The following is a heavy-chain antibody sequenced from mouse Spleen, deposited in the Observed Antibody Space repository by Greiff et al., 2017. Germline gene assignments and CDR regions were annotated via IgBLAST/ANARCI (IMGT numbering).Heavy chain of an antibody. CDR3: ARGRDTDYYAMDY. CDR2: IYPGSGST. CDR1: GYTFTSYW. V-gene: IGHV1-55*01. D-gene: IGHD3-3*01. Sequence: QVQLQQPGAELVKPGASVKMSCKASGYTFTSYWITWVKQRPGQGLEWIGDIYPGSGSTNYNEKFKSKATLTVDTSSSTAYMQLSSLTSEDSAVYYCARGRDTDYYAMDYWGQGTSVTVSS. J-gene: IGHJ4*01.